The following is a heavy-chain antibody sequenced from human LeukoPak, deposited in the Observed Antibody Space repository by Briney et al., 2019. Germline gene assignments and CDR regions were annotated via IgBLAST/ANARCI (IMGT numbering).Heavy chain of an antibody. CDR3: ARDSKGVAAAFDY. CDR1: GFTVSSNY. D-gene: IGHD6-13*01. Sequence: LRLSCAASGFTVSSNYMSWVRQAPGKGLEWVSVIYSGGSTYYADSVKGRFTISRDNSKNTLYLQMNSLRAEDTAVYYCARDSKGVAAAFDYWGQGTLVTVSS. V-gene: IGHV3-53*01. CDR2: IYSGGST. J-gene: IGHJ4*02.